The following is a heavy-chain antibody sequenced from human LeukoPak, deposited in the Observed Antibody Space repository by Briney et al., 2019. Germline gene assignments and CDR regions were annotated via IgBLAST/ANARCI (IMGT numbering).Heavy chain of an antibody. CDR1: GYTFTSYY. J-gene: IGHJ3*02. CDR2: INPSGGST. D-gene: IGHD3-22*01. V-gene: IGHV1-46*01. Sequence: ASVKVSCKASGYTFTSYYMHWVRQAPGQGLEWMGIINPSGGSTSYAQKFQGRVTMTRDTSTSTVYMELSSLRSEDTAVYYCARAGSYYYDSSGYLLGTPYDAFDIWGQGTMVTVSS. CDR3: ARAGSYYYDSSGYLLGTPYDAFDI.